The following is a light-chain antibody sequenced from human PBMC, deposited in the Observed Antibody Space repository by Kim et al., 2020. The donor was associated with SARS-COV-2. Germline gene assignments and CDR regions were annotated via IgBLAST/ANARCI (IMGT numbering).Light chain of an antibody. CDR2: DAY. J-gene: IGKJ4*01. CDR1: QSISGW. V-gene: IGKV1-5*01. Sequence: ASVGDSVTITCLASQSISGWLAWYQQKPGKAPSLLIFDAYTLESVVPSRFYGSGSGTEFTLTITSLQPDDFATYYCQQYKSNSVTFGGGTKVDIK. CDR3: QQYKSNSVT.